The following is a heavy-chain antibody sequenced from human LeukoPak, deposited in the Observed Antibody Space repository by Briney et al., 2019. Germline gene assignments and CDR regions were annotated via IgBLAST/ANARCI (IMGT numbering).Heavy chain of an antibody. CDR1: GGSISSYY. D-gene: IGHD5-12*01. Sequence: SETLSLTCTVSGGSISSYYWSWIRQPPGKGLEWIGYIYYSGSTNYNPSLKSRVTISVDTSKNQFSLKLSSVTAADTAVYYCARGVATRFDPWGQGTLVTVSS. CDR2: IYYSGST. V-gene: IGHV4-59*01. J-gene: IGHJ5*02. CDR3: ARGVATRFDP.